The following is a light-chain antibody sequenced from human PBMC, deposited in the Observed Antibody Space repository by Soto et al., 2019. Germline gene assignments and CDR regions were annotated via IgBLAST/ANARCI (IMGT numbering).Light chain of an antibody. CDR1: QSVSSN. J-gene: IGKJ1*01. CDR2: GAS. CDR3: QQYGTWWT. V-gene: IGKV3-15*01. Sequence: EIVMTQSPATLSVSPGERATLSCRASQSVSSNLAWYQQKPGQAPRLLIYGASTRATGIPARFSGSGSGTEFTLTISSLQSEDFAVYYCQQYGTWWTFGQGTKVEFK.